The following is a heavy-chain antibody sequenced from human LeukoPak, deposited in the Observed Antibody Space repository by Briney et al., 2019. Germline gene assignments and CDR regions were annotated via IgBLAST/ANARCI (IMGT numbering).Heavy chain of an antibody. D-gene: IGHD1-26*01. CDR2: IYSGDNT. V-gene: IGHV3-53*01. Sequence: GGSLRLSCAASGFTVSGKYMSWVRQAPGKGLEWVSIIYSGDNTYYADSVKGRFTISRDSSKNTLYLQMNSLRAEDTAVYYCASKTGSYHGYFDYWGQGTLVTVSS. CDR3: ASKTGSYHGYFDY. J-gene: IGHJ4*02. CDR1: GFTVSGKY.